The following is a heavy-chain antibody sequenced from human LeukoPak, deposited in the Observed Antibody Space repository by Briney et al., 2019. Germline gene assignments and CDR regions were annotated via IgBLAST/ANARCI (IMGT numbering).Heavy chain of an antibody. CDR1: GFTCSSYA. D-gene: IGHD6-19*01. Sequence: GVSLRLSCAAAGFTCSSYAMSWVRQAPGKGLEWVSAISGSGGSTYYADSVKGRFTTSRDNSKNTLYLQMNSLRAEDTAVYYCAKDNQGGWTNHFDYWGQGTLVTVSS. J-gene: IGHJ4*02. V-gene: IGHV3-23*01. CDR3: AKDNQGGWTNHFDY. CDR2: ISGSGGST.